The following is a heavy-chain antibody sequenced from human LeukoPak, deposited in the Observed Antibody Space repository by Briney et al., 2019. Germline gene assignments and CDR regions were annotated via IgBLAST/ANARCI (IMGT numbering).Heavy chain of an antibody. Sequence: GASVKVSCKASGYTFTGYYMHWVRQAPGQGLEWMGWINPNSGGTNYAQKFQGRVTMTRDTSISTAYMELSRLRSDDTAVYYCARVEPIAAAGTSGDYWGQGTLVTVSS. D-gene: IGHD6-13*01. CDR1: GYTFTGYY. V-gene: IGHV1-2*02. J-gene: IGHJ4*02. CDR2: INPNSGGT. CDR3: ARVEPIAAAGTSGDY.